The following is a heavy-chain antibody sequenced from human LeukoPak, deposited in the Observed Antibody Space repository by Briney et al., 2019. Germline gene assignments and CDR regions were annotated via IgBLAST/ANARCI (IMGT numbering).Heavy chain of an antibody. Sequence: GGSLRLSCAASGFTFSSYSMNWVRQVPGKGLEWVSFISSSSSTIYYAGSVKGRFTISRDNAKNSLYLQMNSLRAEDTAVYYCARDRGGSYSAIDYWGQGTLVTVSS. CDR3: ARDRGGSYSAIDY. V-gene: IGHV3-48*04. CDR2: ISSSSSTI. CDR1: GFTFSSYS. D-gene: IGHD1-26*01. J-gene: IGHJ4*02.